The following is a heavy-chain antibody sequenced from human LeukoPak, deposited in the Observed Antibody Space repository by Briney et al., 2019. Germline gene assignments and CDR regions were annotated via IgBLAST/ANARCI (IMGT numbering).Heavy chain of an antibody. J-gene: IGHJ5*02. CDR1: GYTFTGYY. V-gene: IGHV1-2*02. CDR3: ARGYCSSTSCFRINWFDP. Sequence: GASVKVSCKASGYTFTGYYMHWVRQAPGQGLEWMGWINPNSGGTNYAQKFQGRVTMTRDTSISTAYMELSRLRTDDTAVYYCARGYCSSTSCFRINWFDPWGQGTLVTVSS. D-gene: IGHD2-2*01. CDR2: INPNSGGT.